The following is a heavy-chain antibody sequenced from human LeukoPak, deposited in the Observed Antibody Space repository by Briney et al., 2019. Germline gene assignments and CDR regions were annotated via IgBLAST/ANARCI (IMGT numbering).Heavy chain of an antibody. CDR2: IRQDGTEQ. Sequence: SGGSLRLSCAGSGFTFRTYLMTWVRQAPGKGLEWVANIRQDGTEQNYVDSVRGRFTISRDNAVNAPYLQMNNLRAEDTAVYFCARDSGNSGDDVLDYWGQGTLVTVSS. J-gene: IGHJ4*02. CDR1: GFTFRTYL. V-gene: IGHV3-7*01. CDR3: ARDSGNSGDDVLDY. D-gene: IGHD5-12*01.